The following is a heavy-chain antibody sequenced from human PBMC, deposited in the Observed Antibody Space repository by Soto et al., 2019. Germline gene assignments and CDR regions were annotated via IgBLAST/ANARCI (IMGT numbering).Heavy chain of an antibody. Sequence: QVQLVQSGAEVKKPGASVKVSCKASGYTFTGYYMHWVRQAPGQGLEWMGWINPNSGGTNYAQKFQGWVTMTRDTSISTAYMGLSRLRSDDTAVYYCARTDCSGGSCYSGFTYWGQGTLVTVSS. CDR3: ARTDCSGGSCYSGFTY. V-gene: IGHV1-2*04. J-gene: IGHJ4*02. CDR1: GYTFTGYY. D-gene: IGHD2-15*01. CDR2: INPNSGGT.